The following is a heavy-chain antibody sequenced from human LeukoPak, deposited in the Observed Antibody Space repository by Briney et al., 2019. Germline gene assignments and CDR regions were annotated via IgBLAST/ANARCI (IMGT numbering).Heavy chain of an antibody. CDR1: GYTFTSYG. J-gene: IGHJ4*02. V-gene: IGHV1-24*01. CDR3: ATVVVEEYFDY. D-gene: IGHD2-15*01. Sequence: ASVKVSCKASGYTFTSYGISWVRQAPGQGLEWMGGFDPEDGETIYAQKFQGRVTMTEDTSTDTAYMKLSGLRSEDTAVYYCATVVVEEYFDYWGQGTLVTVSS. CDR2: FDPEDGET.